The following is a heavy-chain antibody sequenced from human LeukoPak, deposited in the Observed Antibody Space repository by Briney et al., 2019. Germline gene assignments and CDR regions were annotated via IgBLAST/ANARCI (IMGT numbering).Heavy chain of an antibody. Sequence: GGSLRLSCAASGFTFSTYWMSWVRQAPGKGLEWVANIKQDGSEKYYVDSVKGRFTISRDNTKNSLYLQMNSLRAEDTAVYYCARDRDEGSSTSTTFDYRGQGTLVTVSS. J-gene: IGHJ4*02. V-gene: IGHV3-7*01. CDR2: IKQDGSEK. CDR1: GFTFSTYW. CDR3: ARDRDEGSSTSTTFDY. D-gene: IGHD6-6*01.